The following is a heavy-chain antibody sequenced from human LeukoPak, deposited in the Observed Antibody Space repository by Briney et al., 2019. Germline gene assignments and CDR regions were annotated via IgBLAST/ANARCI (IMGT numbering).Heavy chain of an antibody. Sequence: GGSLRLSCAASGFTFSSYEMNWVRQAPGKGLEWVSYISSSGSTIYYADSVKGRFTISRDNAKNSLYLQMNSLRAEDTAVYYCASNPCATVVTCWFDPWGQGTLVTVSS. V-gene: IGHV3-48*03. D-gene: IGHD4-23*01. J-gene: IGHJ5*02. CDR2: ISSSGSTI. CDR1: GFTFSSYE. CDR3: ASNPCATVVTCWFDP.